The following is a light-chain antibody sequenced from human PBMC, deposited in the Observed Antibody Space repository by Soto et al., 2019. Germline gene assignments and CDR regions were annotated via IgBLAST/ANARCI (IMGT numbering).Light chain of an antibody. CDR3: QQSSSAPWT. Sequence: DIQMTQSPSSLSASVGDRVTITCRTSQSISSYLNWYQHKTGEAPKLLIYAASSLQSGVPSRFSGSGSGTDFTLTITSLQPEDFATYYCQQSSSAPWTFGQGTKVDIK. V-gene: IGKV1-39*01. CDR2: AAS. CDR1: QSISSY. J-gene: IGKJ1*01.